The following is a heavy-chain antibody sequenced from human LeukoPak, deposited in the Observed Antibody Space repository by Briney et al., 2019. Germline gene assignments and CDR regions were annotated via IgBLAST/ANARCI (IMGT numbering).Heavy chain of an antibody. J-gene: IGHJ6*02. CDR1: GGSISSGDYY. CDR3: ARDREAIGLYYYGMDV. Sequence: SETLSLTCTVSGGSISSGDYYWSWIRQPPGKGLEWIGYIYYSGSTYYNPSLKSRVTISVDTSKNQFSLKLSSVTAADTAVYYCARDREAIGLYYYGMDVWGQGTTVTVSS. D-gene: IGHD3-10*01. V-gene: IGHV4-30-4*01. CDR2: IYYSGST.